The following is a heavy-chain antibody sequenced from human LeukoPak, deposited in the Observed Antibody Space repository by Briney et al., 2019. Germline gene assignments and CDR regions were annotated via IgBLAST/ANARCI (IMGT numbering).Heavy chain of an antibody. CDR1: GFTVSRYE. V-gene: IGHV3-48*03. CDR2: ISSSGSVK. J-gene: IGHJ4*02. CDR3: ARDWLRLGY. D-gene: IGHD5-12*01. Sequence: GGSLRLSCAASGFTVSRYEMNWVRQAPGKGREWVSYISSSGSVKFYADSVKGRFTISRDNAKNSLHLQMNSLKAEDTAVYYCARDWLRLGYWGQGTLVTVSS.